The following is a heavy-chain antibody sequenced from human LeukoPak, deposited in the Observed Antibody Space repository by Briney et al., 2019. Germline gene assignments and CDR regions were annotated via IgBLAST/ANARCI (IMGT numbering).Heavy chain of an antibody. J-gene: IGHJ6*03. CDR2: IYYSGAT. Sequence: SETLSLTCAVSGDSISSHYWSWIRQPPGKGPEWIGYIYYSGATNYNPSLISRVTISVDTSRNQFSLKATSMTAADTAVYYCATGQVDYFYYMDVWGKGTTVTVSS. CDR3: ATGQVDYFYYMDV. V-gene: IGHV4-59*11. CDR1: GDSISSHY.